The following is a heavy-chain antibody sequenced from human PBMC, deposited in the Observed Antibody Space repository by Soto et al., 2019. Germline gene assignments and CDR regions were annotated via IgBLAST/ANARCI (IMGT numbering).Heavy chain of an antibody. Sequence: SETLSLTCTVSGGSISSSSYYWGWIRQPPGKGLEWIWSIYYSGSTYDNPYLKSRVTISVDTSKNQLSLKLSSVTAADTAVYYCARQGGYRYNWFDPWGQGTLVTVSS. CDR1: GGSISSSSYY. V-gene: IGHV4-39*01. CDR3: ARQGGYRYNWFDP. D-gene: IGHD5-18*01. J-gene: IGHJ5*02. CDR2: IYYSGST.